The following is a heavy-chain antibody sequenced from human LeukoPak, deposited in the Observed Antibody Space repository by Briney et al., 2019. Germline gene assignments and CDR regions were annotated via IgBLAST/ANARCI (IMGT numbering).Heavy chain of an antibody. CDR1: GGSISSGSYY. CDR3: AREVHGDIDY. CDR2: IYTSGST. V-gene: IGHV4-61*02. D-gene: IGHD4-17*01. J-gene: IGHJ4*02. Sequence: SETLSLTCTVSGGSISSGSYYWSWIRQPAGKGLEWIGRIYTSGSTNYNPPLKSRVTISVDTSKNQFSLKLSSVTAADTAVYYCAREVHGDIDYWGQGTLVTVSS.